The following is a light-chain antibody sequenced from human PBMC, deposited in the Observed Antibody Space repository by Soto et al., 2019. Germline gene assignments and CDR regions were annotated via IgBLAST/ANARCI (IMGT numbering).Light chain of an antibody. Sequence: EIVMTQSPATLSVSPGERATLSCRASQSVSSYLAWYQQKPGQAPRLLIYGASTRATGVPARFSGSGSGTEFTLTISSLQSEDFAVYYCQQYNYWPSFGPGTKVDIK. V-gene: IGKV3-15*01. J-gene: IGKJ3*01. CDR2: GAS. CDR3: QQYNYWPS. CDR1: QSVSSY.